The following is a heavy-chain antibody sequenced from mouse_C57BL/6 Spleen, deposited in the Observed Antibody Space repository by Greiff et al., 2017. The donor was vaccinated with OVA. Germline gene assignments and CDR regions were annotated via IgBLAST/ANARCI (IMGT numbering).Heavy chain of an antibody. CDR1: GYTFTSYW. V-gene: IGHV1-72*01. D-gene: IGHD1-1*01. CDR3: ARDYGSRAWFAY. Sequence: QVQLQQPGAELVKPGASVKLSCKASGYTFTSYWMHWVKQRPGRGLEWIGRIDPNSGGTKYNEKFKSKATLTVDKPSSTAYMPLSSLTSEDSAVYYCARDYGSRAWFAYWGQGTLVTVSA. CDR2: IDPNSGGT. J-gene: IGHJ3*01.